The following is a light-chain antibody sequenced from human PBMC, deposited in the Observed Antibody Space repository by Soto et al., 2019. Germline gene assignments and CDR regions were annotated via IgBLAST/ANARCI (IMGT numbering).Light chain of an antibody. CDR1: QSISSW. V-gene: IGKV1-5*02. CDR3: QQYNSYQ. J-gene: IGKJ1*01. CDR2: DAS. Sequence: IQITPAPSPPSASVRDRVTIICRASQSISSWLAWYQQKPGKAPKLLIYDASSLESGVPSRFSGSGSGTEFTLTISSLQPDDFATYYCQQYNSYQFGQGTKVDIK.